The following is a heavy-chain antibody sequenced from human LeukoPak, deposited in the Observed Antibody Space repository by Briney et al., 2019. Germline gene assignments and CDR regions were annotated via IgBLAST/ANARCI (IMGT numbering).Heavy chain of an antibody. D-gene: IGHD6-19*01. CDR3: AKSGSGWYGNYFDY. CDR2: TSASGSNT. CDR1: GFTFNNDA. Sequence: GGSLRLSCAASGFTFNNDAMSWVRQAPGKGREWGSSTSASGSNTYYTDPVKGRFTISRDNSKNTLYLQMNSLRAEDTAVYYCAKSGSGWYGNYFDYWGQGTLVTVSS. V-gene: IGHV3-23*01. J-gene: IGHJ4*02.